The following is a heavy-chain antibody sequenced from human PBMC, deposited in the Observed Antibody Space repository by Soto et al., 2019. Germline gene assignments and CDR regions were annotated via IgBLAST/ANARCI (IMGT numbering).Heavy chain of an antibody. V-gene: IGHV3-23*01. CDR3: ANGLYSGYDLVGPAHY. J-gene: IGHJ4*02. Sequence: GGSLRLSCAASGFTFSSYGMTWVRQAPGKGLEWVSFSGNSGKTYYADSVKGRFTISRDNSKNTLYLQMNSLRAEDTAIYHCANGLYSGYDLVGPAHYWGQGTLVTVSS. CDR2: SGNSGKT. D-gene: IGHD5-12*01. CDR1: GFTFSSYG.